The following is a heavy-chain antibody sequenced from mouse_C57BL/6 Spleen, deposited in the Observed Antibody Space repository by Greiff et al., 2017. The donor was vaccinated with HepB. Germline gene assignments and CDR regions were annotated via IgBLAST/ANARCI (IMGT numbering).Heavy chain of an antibody. CDR3: ARSGYYGSSLYYAMDY. D-gene: IGHD1-1*01. J-gene: IGHJ4*01. Sequence: VKLQQPGTELVKPGASVKLSCKASGYTFTSYWMHWVKQRPGQGLEWIGNINPSNGGTNYNEKFKSKATLTVDKSSSTAYMQLSSLTSEDSAVYYCARSGYYGSSLYYAMDYWGQGTSVTVSS. V-gene: IGHV1-53*01. CDR2: INPSNGGT. CDR1: GYTFTSYW.